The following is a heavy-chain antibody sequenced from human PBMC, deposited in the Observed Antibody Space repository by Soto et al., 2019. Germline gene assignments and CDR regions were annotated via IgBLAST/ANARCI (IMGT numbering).Heavy chain of an antibody. Sequence: ASVKVSCKASGYTFTSYGMNWVRQAPGRGLEWMGWINPGNGNTKYSQKFHGRVTIERDTSASTAYMELSSLRSEDTAVYYCARDIIGYSSGPEAIGYWGQGTLVTVYS. D-gene: IGHD6-19*01. V-gene: IGHV1-3*01. CDR1: GYTFTSYG. J-gene: IGHJ4*02. CDR2: INPGNGNT. CDR3: ARDIIGYSSGPEAIGY.